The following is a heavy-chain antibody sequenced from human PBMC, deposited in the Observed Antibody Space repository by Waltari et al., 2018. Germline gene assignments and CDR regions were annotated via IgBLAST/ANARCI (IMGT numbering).Heavy chain of an antibody. J-gene: IGHJ4*02. CDR1: GFTFSSYW. Sequence: EVQLVESGGGLVQPGGSLRLSCAASGFTFSSYWMSWVRQAPGKRREWVANIKQDGSEKYYVDAVKGRFTISRDNAKNSLYLQMNSLRAEDTAVYYCARGFDDILTGYYPYYFDYWGQGTLVTVSS. CDR2: IKQDGSEK. V-gene: IGHV3-7*01. D-gene: IGHD3-9*01. CDR3: ARGFDDILTGYYPYYFDY.